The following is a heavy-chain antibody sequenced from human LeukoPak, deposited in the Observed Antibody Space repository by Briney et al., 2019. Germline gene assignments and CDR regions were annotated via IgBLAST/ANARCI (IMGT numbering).Heavy chain of an antibody. CDR2: INQDGSEK. CDR1: GFTLSSHW. V-gene: IGHV3-7*01. J-gene: IGHJ4*02. CDR3: ARDHVVDGLVFDY. D-gene: IGHD2-15*01. Sequence: PGGSLRLSCTASGFTLSSHWMSWVRQAPGKGLEWVVNINQDGSEKYYVDSVKGRFTISRDNAKNSLYLQMNSLRAEDTAIYYCARDHVVDGLVFDYWGQGALVTVSS.